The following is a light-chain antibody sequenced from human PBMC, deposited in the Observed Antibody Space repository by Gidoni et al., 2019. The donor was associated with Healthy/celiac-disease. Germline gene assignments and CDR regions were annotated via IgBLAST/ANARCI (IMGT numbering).Light chain of an antibody. CDR1: QSISSY. Sequence: DIQMIQSPSSLSASVGDSVTITCRASQSISSYLNWYQQKPGKAPKLLIYAASSLQSGVPSRFSGSGSGTDFTLTISSLQPEDFATYYCQQSYSTRFTFGPGTKVDIK. V-gene: IGKV1-39*01. CDR2: AAS. J-gene: IGKJ3*01. CDR3: QQSYSTRFT.